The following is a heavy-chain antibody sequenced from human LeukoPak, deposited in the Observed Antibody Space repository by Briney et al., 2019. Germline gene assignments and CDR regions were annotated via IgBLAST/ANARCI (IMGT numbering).Heavy chain of an antibody. D-gene: IGHD1-26*01. V-gene: IGHV3-30*12. CDR1: GITFSNYG. CDR2: ISYDGSNK. CDR3: ARALRGGATAH. J-gene: IGHJ4*02. Sequence: PGGSLRLSCVASGITFSNYGMHWVRQAPGKGLEWVAVISYDGSNKYYADSVKGRFTISRDNSKNTLYLQMNSLRAEDTAVYYCARALRGGATAHWGQGTLVTVSS.